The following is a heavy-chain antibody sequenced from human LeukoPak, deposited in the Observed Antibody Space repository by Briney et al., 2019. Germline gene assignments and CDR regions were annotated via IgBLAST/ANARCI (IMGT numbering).Heavy chain of an antibody. Sequence: SGTLSLTCAVSGGSISSSSYYWGWIRQPPGKGLEWIGSTYYSGSTYYNPSLKSRVTISVDTSKNQFSLKLSSVTAADTAVYYCARHPFRWFGVRGYAFDIWGQGTMVTVSS. J-gene: IGHJ3*02. V-gene: IGHV4-39*01. CDR3: ARHPFRWFGVRGYAFDI. D-gene: IGHD3-10*01. CDR1: GGSISSSSYY. CDR2: TYYSGST.